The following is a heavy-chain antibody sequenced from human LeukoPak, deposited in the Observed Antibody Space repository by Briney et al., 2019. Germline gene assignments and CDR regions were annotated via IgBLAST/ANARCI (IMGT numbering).Heavy chain of an antibody. D-gene: IGHD4-11*01. CDR2: ISSSGSII. J-gene: IGHJ4*02. CDR1: GCSFSSYS. V-gene: IGHV3-48*04. CDR3: ARAMTS. Sequence: PGGTLRLSCAVSGCSFSSYSMNWVRQAPGKGLEWVSHISSSGSIIYYADSVKGRFTIPRHNAKNSPYMQLNSLGAEDTGVYYCARAMTSWGQGTLVTVSS.